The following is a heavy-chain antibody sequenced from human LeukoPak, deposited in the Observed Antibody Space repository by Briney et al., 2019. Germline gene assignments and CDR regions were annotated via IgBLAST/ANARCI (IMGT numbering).Heavy chain of an antibody. CDR3: ARDGSGSLQINYFDY. V-gene: IGHV3-23*01. CDR2: ITGSGAYS. CDR1: GFTFSGSS. Sequence: GGSLRLSCAASGFTFSGSSMTWVRQAPGKGLEWVSAITGSGAYSDYADSVKGRFTISRDNAKNSLYLQMNSLRAEDTAVYYCARDGSGSLQINYFDYWGQGTLVTVSS. J-gene: IGHJ4*02. D-gene: IGHD3-10*01.